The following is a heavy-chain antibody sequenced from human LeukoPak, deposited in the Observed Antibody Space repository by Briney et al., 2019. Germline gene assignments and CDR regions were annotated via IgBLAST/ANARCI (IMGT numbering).Heavy chain of an antibody. CDR3: AKDVDTAMVTGGMDV. Sequence: GRSLRLSCAASGFTFDDYAMHWVRHAPGKGLEWVSGISWNSGSIGYADSVKGRFTISRDNAKNSLYLQMNSLRAEDTALYYCAKDVDTAMVTGGMDVWGQGTTVTVSS. V-gene: IGHV3-9*01. D-gene: IGHD5-18*01. J-gene: IGHJ6*02. CDR1: GFTFDDYA. CDR2: ISWNSGSI.